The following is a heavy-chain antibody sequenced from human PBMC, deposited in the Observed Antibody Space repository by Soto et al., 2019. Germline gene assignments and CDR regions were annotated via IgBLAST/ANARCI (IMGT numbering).Heavy chain of an antibody. CDR2: FIPILDMA. CDR1: GGTFNTYT. CDR3: AITYCRDNSCPRDFDF. V-gene: IGHV1-69*02. D-gene: IGHD2-21*01. J-gene: IGHJ4*02. Sequence: QVQVVQSGAEVKKPESSVKVSCKPSGGTFNTYTVNWVRLAPGHGLEWMGRFIPILDMANYAQKFQDRVTITADRSRFTAYMELNSLTLDDTAVYYCAITYCRDNSCPRDFDFWGPGTRVTVSS.